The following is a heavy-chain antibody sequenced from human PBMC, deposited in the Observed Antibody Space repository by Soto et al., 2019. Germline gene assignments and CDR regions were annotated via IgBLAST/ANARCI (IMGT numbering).Heavy chain of an antibody. V-gene: IGHV4-4*09. J-gene: IGHJ4*02. Sequence: SSETLSLTCTVSGGSISTYYWSWIRQPPGKGLEWIGYIHRSGSTSYNPSLKSRVTISVDTFKNQLSLTVTSVTAADTAVYYCAREYSSFEYWGPGAPVTVSS. CDR1: GGSISTYY. D-gene: IGHD4-4*01. CDR3: AREYSSFEY. CDR2: IHRSGST.